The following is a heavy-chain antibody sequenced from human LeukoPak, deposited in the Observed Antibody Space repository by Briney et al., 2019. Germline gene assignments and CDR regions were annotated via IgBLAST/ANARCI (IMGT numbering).Heavy chain of an antibody. CDR1: GYTFTSYG. V-gene: IGHV1-18*01. D-gene: IGHD2-15*01. CDR2: ISAYNGNT. CDR3: AGPLVVVAEEYYYYGMDV. J-gene: IGHJ6*02. Sequence: GASVKVSCKASGYTFTSYGISWVRQAPGQGLEWMGWISAYNGNTNYAQKLQGRVTMTTDTSTSTAYMELRSLRSDDTAVYYCAGPLVVVAEEYYYYGMDVWGQGTTVTVSS.